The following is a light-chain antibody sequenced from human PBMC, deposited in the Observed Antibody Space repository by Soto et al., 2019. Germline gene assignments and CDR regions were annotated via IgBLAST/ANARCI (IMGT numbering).Light chain of an antibody. J-gene: IGLJ1*01. CDR2: EVN. CDR1: SGDIGTYNL. Sequence: QSALTQPASVSGSPGQSIAISCTGTSGDIGTYNLVSWYQQHPGKAPKLMISEVNKRPSGVSDRFSGSKSGDTASLTISWLRTEDEAAYYCCSFAGSGTGVFGTGTKLTVL. V-gene: IGLV2-23*02. CDR3: CSFAGSGTGV.